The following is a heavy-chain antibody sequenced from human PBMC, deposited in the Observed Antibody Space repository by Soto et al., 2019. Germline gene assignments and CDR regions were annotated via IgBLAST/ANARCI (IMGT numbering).Heavy chain of an antibody. CDR2: ISGSGGST. V-gene: IGHV3-23*01. D-gene: IGHD2-2*01. CDR1: GFTFSSYA. CDR3: AKTNQVGYCSSTSCYALDAFDI. J-gene: IGHJ3*02. Sequence: GGSLRLSCAASGFTFSSYAMSWVRQAPGKGLEWVSAISGSGGSTYYADSVKGRFTISRDNSKNTLYLQMNSLRAEDTAVYYCAKTNQVGYCSSTSCYALDAFDIWGQGTMVTVSS.